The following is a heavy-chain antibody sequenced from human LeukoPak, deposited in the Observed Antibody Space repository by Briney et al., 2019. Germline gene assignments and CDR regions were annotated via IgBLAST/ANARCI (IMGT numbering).Heavy chain of an antibody. D-gene: IGHD6-13*01. J-gene: IGHJ4*02. CDR1: GGSMSSYY. CDR3: ARGGNSWYADY. Sequence: PSETLSLTCTVSGGSMSSYYWSWIRQPPEKGLEWIGYIHYSGSTSYNPSLKSRVTMSVDTSKNHFSLTVTSVTAADMAVYYCARGGNSWYADYWGPGTLVTVSS. CDR2: IHYSGST. V-gene: IGHV4-59*01.